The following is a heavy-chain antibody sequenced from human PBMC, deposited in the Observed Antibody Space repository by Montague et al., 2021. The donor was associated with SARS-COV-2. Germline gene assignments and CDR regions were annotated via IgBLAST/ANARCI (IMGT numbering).Heavy chain of an antibody. CDR2: IDWDDDK. CDR3: ARIYSSGWYEYNWFDP. D-gene: IGHD6-13*01. CDR1: GFSLSTSGMC. V-gene: IGHV2-70*01. J-gene: IGHJ5*02. Sequence: PALVKPTQTLTLTCTFSGFSLSTSGMCVSWIRRPPGKALEWLALIDWDDDKYYSTSLKTRLTISKDTSKNQVVLTMTNMDPVDTATYYCARIYSSGWYEYNWFDPWGQGTLVTVSS.